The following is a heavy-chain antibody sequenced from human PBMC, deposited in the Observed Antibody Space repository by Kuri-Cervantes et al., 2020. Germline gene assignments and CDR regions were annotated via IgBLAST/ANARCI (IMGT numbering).Heavy chain of an antibody. CDR1: GGSISSHY. Sequence: SETLSLTCTVSGGSISSHYWSWIRQPPGKGLEWIGEINHSGSTNYNPSLKSRVTISVDTSKNQFSLKLSSVTAADTAVYYCARGRLYYYGSGTLDYWGQGTLVTVSS. CDR3: ARGRLYYYGSGTLDY. J-gene: IGHJ4*02. CDR2: INHSGST. D-gene: IGHD3-10*01. V-gene: IGHV4-34*01.